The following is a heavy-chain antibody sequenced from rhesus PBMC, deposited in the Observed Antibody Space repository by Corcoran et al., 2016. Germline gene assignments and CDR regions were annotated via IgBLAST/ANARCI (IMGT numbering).Heavy chain of an antibody. CDR3: ARRGGYTSDFDF. J-gene: IGHJ4*01. CDR2: IYGRTGGT. CDR1: GGSISDDYY. Sequence: QVQLQGSGPGLVKPSETLSLTCAVSGGSISDDYYWSWIRQPPGKGLEWIGYIYGRTGGTNYNPSLENRGAVSKDTSKNQFSLKLSSVTAADTAIYYCARRGGYTSDFDFWGQGVLVTVSS. D-gene: IGHD2-39*02. V-gene: IGHV4-106*01.